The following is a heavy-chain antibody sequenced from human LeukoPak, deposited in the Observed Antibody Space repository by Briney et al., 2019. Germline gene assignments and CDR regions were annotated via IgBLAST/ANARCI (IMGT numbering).Heavy chain of an antibody. CDR2: ISWNSGSI. CDR3: AKGPYDYGDYFVYFGY. J-gene: IGHJ4*02. V-gene: IGHV3-9*01. Sequence: GGSLRLSCAASGFTFDDYAMHWVRQAPGKGLEWVSGISWNSGSIGYADSVKGRFTISRDNAKNSLYLQMNSLRAEDTALYYCAKGPYDYGDYFVYFGYWGQGTLVTVSS. D-gene: IGHD4-17*01. CDR1: GFTFDDYA.